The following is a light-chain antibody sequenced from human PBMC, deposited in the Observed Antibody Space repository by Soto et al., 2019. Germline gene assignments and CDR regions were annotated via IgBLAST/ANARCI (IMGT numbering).Light chain of an antibody. V-gene: IGKV3-11*01. CDR1: QSVSNY. Sequence: EIVLTQSPATLSLSPGERAILSCRASQSVSNYIAWYQQKPGQAPRLHMYEASKRATGIPARFSGSGSGTDCTLTISSREPEEFAVYYCQQRYRWLRTFGQGTKLEIK. J-gene: IGKJ2*01. CDR3: QQRYRWLRT. CDR2: EAS.